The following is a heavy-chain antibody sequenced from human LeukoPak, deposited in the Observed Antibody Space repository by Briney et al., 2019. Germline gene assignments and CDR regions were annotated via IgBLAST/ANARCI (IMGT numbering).Heavy chain of an antibody. D-gene: IGHD5-18*01. CDR2: IYYSKNT. CDR3: VSPRGFSYGYFDY. Sequence: SETLSLTCTVSGGSISSSSAYWGWIRQPPGKGLEWIGSIYYSKNTYYNPSLKSRVTISAGTSKNQFSLTLGSVSATDTAVYYCVSPRGFSYGYFDYWGQGTLVTVSS. V-gene: IGHV4-39*01. J-gene: IGHJ4*02. CDR1: GGSISSSSAY.